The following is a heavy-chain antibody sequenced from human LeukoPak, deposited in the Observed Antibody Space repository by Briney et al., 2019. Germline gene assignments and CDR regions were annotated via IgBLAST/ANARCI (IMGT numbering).Heavy chain of an antibody. V-gene: IGHV4-30-2*01. CDR3: ARSSSYPNWFDL. CDR2: IYHSGST. D-gene: IGHD6-13*01. J-gene: IGHJ5*02. CDR1: GGSISSGGYY. Sequence: ASQTLSLTCTVSGGSISSGGYYWSWIRQPPGKGLEWIGYIYHSGSTYYNPSLKSRVTISVDRSKNQFSLKLSSVTAADTAVYYCARSSSYPNWFDLWGQGTLVTVSS.